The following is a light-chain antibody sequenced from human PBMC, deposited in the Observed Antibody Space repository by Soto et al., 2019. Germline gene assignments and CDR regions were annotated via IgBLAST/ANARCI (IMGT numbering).Light chain of an antibody. CDR3: QQYGSSPRT. CDR1: QSVRTY. Sequence: EIVLTQSPATLSLFPGERATLSCRASQSVRTYLAWYQQKPGQAPRLLIYGASSRATGIPDRFSGSGSGTDFTLTISRLEPEDFAVYYCQQYGSSPRTFGQGTKVEIK. J-gene: IGKJ1*01. CDR2: GAS. V-gene: IGKV3-20*01.